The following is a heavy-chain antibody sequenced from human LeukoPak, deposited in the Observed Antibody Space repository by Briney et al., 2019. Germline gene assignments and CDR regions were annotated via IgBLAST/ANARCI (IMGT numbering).Heavy chain of an antibody. Sequence: GGSLRLSCAASGFTFSSYGMHWVRQAPGKGLEWVAFIRYGGSNKYYADSVKGRFTISRDNSKNTLYLQMNSLRAEDTAVYYCAKDPSLRLVTSNWFDPWGQGTLVTVSS. CDR1: GFTFSSYG. CDR2: IRYGGSNK. CDR3: AKDPSLRLVTSNWFDP. J-gene: IGHJ5*02. V-gene: IGHV3-30*02. D-gene: IGHD5-18*01.